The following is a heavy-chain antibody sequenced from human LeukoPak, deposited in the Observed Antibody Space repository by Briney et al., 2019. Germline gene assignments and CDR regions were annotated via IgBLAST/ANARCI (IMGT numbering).Heavy chain of an antibody. D-gene: IGHD2-2*01. Sequence: KASCKASGYTFTSYGISWVRQAPGQGLEWMGIIYPGDSDTRYSPSFQGQVTISADKSISTAYLQWSSLKASDTAMYYCARGGYCSSTSCYGYFDYWGQGTLVTVSS. V-gene: IGHV5-51*01. J-gene: IGHJ4*02. CDR2: IYPGDSDT. CDR1: GYTFTSYG. CDR3: ARGGYCSSTSCYGYFDY.